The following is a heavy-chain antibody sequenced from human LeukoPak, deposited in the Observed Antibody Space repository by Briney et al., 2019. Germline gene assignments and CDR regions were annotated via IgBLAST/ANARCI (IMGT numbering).Heavy chain of an antibody. J-gene: IGHJ3*02. D-gene: IGHD2-8*02. V-gene: IGHV3-23*01. CDR2: VSGNGDST. CDR1: GFTFSTYA. CDR3: AKPIGKATRGGFDI. Sequence: PGGSLRRSGAGSGFTFSTYARSWVRQGPGKGLEWVSAVSGNGDSTYYADSVKGRFTISRDNSKNTLYLQMNNLRAEDTAVYYCAKPIGKATRGGFDIWGQGTMVTVSS.